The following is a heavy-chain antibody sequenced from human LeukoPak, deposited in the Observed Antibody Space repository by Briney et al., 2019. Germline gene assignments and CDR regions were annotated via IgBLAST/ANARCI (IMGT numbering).Heavy chain of an antibody. V-gene: IGHV1-18*04. J-gene: IGHJ3*02. CDR3: ARDEVSSVMNDAFDI. CDR1: GYTFTSYG. D-gene: IGHD3-16*01. Sequence: GASVKVSCKAPGYTFTSYGISWVRQAPGQGLEWMGWISAYNGNTNYAQKLQGRVTMTTDTSTSTAYMELRSLRSDDTAVYYCARDEVSSVMNDAFDIWGQGTMVTVSS. CDR2: ISAYNGNT.